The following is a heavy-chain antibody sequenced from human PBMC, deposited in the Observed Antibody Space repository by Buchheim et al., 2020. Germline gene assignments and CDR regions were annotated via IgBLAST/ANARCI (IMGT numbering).Heavy chain of an antibody. J-gene: IGHJ6*03. CDR3: ARVRFGYYDFWSGYYTKTDYYYYYMDV. CDR1: GGSISSYY. D-gene: IGHD3-3*01. Sequence: QVQLQESGPGLVKPSETLSLTCTVSGGSISSYYWSWIRQPPGKGLEWIGYIYYSGSTNYNPSLKSRVTISVDTSKNQFSLKLSSVTAADTAVYYCARVRFGYYDFWSGYYTKTDYYYYYMDVWGKGTT. V-gene: IGHV4-59*12. CDR2: IYYSGST.